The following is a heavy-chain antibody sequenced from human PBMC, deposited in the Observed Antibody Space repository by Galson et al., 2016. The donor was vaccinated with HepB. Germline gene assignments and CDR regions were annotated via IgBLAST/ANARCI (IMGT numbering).Heavy chain of an antibody. J-gene: IGHJ1*01. Sequence: SLRLSCAASGLTFNNAWMTWVRQAPGKGLEWVGRIKSKIDGGTTEYAESVEGRFTISTDDSKNTVYLQIPSLITEATAVYYCTTMLAYCSSTSCWGQGTLVTVSS. CDR3: TTMLAYCSSTSC. D-gene: IGHD2-2*01. CDR2: IKSKIDGGTT. CDR1: GLTFNNAW. V-gene: IGHV3-15*01.